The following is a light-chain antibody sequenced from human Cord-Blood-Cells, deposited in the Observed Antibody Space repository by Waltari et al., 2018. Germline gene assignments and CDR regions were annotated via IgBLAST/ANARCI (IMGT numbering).Light chain of an antibody. J-gene: IGKJ4*01. Sequence: IQLTQSPSSLSASVGDRVTIPCRASQGISSYLAWYQQKPGKAPKLLICAASTLQSGVASRFSGSGSGTDFTLTISSLQPEDFATYCCQQLNSNPLTFGGGTKVEIK. V-gene: IGKV1-9*01. CDR3: QQLNSNPLT. CDR1: QGISSY. CDR2: AAS.